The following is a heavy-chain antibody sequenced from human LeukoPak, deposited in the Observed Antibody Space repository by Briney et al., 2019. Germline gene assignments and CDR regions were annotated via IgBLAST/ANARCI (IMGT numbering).Heavy chain of an antibody. CDR1: GFTVSSNY. J-gene: IGHJ4*02. V-gene: IGHV3-53*01. Sequence: GGSLRLSCAASGFTVSSNYMSWVRQAPGKGLEWVSVIYSGGSTYYADSVKGRFTISRDNSKNTLYLQMNSLRAEDTAVYYCAKVPPGYYDSSGYYEYYFDYWGQGTLVTVSS. CDR3: AKVPPGYYDSSGYYEYYFDY. D-gene: IGHD3-22*01. CDR2: IYSGGST.